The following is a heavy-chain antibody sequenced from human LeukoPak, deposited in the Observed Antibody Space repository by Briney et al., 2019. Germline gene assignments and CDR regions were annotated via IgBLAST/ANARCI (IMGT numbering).Heavy chain of an antibody. CDR1: GGSMKNYY. Sequence: RPSETLSLTCTVSGGSMKNYYWNWVRQPPGKGLEWIGHIYYSGSTNYNPSLESRVTISVDTSTNQFFLRLSSVTAADTAVYYCARSGGYSSPLGYWGQGTLVTVSS. V-gene: IGHV4-59*01. CDR2: IYYSGST. D-gene: IGHD6-13*01. CDR3: ARSGGYSSPLGY. J-gene: IGHJ4*02.